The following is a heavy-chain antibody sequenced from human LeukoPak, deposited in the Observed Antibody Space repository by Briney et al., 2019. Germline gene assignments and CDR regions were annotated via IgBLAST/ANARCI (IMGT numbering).Heavy chain of an antibody. V-gene: IGHV3-15*01. D-gene: IGHD4-17*01. J-gene: IGHJ4*02. CDR2: IKSKTDGGTT. CDR3: TTPYTVTTEFDY. CDR1: GFTFSNAW. Sequence: PGGSLRLSCAASGFTFSNAWMSWVRQAPGQGPEWVGRIKSKTDGGTTDYAAPVKGRFTISRDDSKNTLYLQMNSLKTEDTAVYYCTTPYTVTTEFDYWGQGTLVTVSS.